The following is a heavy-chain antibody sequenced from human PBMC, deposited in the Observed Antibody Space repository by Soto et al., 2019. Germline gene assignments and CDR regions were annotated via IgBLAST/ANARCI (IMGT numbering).Heavy chain of an antibody. J-gene: IGHJ4*02. CDR2: ISGSGDST. V-gene: IGHV3-23*01. Sequence: PGGSLRLSCATSGFTFSNYAISWVRQAPGKGPEWVSIISGSGDSTYYADSVKGRFTVSRDNSKNTLYLQMNSLGVEDTAIYWCAKGRIQTWLRFPFDHWGQGTLVTVSS. D-gene: IGHD5-18*01. CDR1: GFTFSNYA. CDR3: AKGRIQTWLRFPFDH.